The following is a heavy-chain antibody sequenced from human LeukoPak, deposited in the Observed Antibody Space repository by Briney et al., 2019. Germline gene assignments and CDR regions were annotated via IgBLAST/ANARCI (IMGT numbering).Heavy chain of an antibody. CDR1: GFTFSSYS. V-gene: IGHV3-21*01. J-gene: IGHJ5*02. D-gene: IGHD3-9*01. CDR3: ARVLHFDWLLYH. CDR2: ISSSSSYI. Sequence: KPGGSLRLSCAASGFTFSSYSMNWVRQAPGKGLEWVSSISSSSSYIYYADSVKGRFTIPRDNAKNSLYLQMNSLRAEDTAVYYCARVLHFDWLLYHWGQGTLVTVSS.